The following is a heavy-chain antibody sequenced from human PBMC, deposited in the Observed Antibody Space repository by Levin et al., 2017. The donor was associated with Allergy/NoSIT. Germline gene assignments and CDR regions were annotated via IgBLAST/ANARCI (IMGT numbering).Heavy chain of an antibody. V-gene: IGHV2-70*11. CDR3: ARIQCITMVRGVIWARDDAFDI. J-gene: IGHJ3*02. Sequence: SGPTLVKPTQTLTLTCTFSGFSLSTSGMCVSWIRQPPGKALEWLARIDWDDDKYYSTSLKTRLTISKDTSKNQVVLTMTNMDPVDTATYYCARIQCITMVRGVIWARDDAFDIWGQGTMVTVSS. CDR1: GFSLSTSGMC. CDR2: IDWDDDK. D-gene: IGHD3-10*01.